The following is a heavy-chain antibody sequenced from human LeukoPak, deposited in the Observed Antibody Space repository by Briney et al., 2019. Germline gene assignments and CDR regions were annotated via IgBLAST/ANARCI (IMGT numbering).Heavy chain of an antibody. Sequence: SETLSLTCTVSGGSISSSSYYWGWIRQPPGKGLEWIGSIYYSGSTYYNPSLKSRVTISVDTSKNQFSLKLSSVTAADTAVYYCARLGVTANDYWGQGTLVTVSS. D-gene: IGHD2-21*02. CDR3: ARLGVTANDY. V-gene: IGHV4-39*01. CDR2: IYYSGST. CDR1: GGSISSSSYY. J-gene: IGHJ4*02.